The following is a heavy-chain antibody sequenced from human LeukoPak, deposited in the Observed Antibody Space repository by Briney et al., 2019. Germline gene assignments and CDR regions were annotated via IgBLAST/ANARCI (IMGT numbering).Heavy chain of an antibody. V-gene: IGHV4-59*01. D-gene: IGHD3-22*01. CDR1: GGSISSYY. J-gene: IGHJ6*02. CDR3: ARDKYYYDSSGYSNYYYYGMDV. CDR2: IYYSGST. Sequence: SETLSLTCTVSGGSISSYYWSWIRQPPGKGLEWIGYIYYSGSTNYNPSLKSRVTISVDTSKNQFSLKLSPVTAADTAVYYCARDKYYYDSSGYSNYYYYGMDVWGQGTTVTVSS.